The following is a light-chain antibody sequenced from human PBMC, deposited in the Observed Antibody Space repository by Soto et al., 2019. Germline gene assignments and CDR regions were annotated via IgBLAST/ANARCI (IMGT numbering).Light chain of an antibody. Sequence: EIVLAQSPGTLSLSPGERATLSCRASQSVGSTFLAWYQQKPGQAPRLLIYGVSTRATGIPDRFSGSWSGTDFTLSIRRLEPEESAVSYCQQYGLSPYTFGLGTKLDIK. V-gene: IGKV3-20*01. CDR1: QSVGSTF. CDR3: QQYGLSPYT. J-gene: IGKJ2*01. CDR2: GVS.